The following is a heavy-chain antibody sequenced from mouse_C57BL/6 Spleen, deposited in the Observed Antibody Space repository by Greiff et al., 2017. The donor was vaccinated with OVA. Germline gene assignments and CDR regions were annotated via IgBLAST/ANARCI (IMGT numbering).Heavy chain of an antibody. Sequence: VQLQQSGAELVKPGASVKLSCKASGYTFTSYWMHWVKQRPGQGLEWIGMIHPNSGSTNYNKKFKSKATLTVDKSSSTAYMQLSSLTSEDSAVYYCASYGSSLWFAYWGQGTLVTVSA. V-gene: IGHV1-64*01. D-gene: IGHD1-1*01. CDR1: GYTFTSYW. CDR2: IHPNSGST. J-gene: IGHJ3*01. CDR3: ASYGSSLWFAY.